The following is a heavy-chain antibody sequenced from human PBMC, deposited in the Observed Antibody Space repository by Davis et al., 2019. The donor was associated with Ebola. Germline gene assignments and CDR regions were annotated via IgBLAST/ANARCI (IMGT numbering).Heavy chain of an antibody. Sequence: ASVKVSCKASGYTFKNSAISWVRQAPGQGLEWMGRISAYNGNTAYAQILQGRVTMTTDTSTGTAYMELRSLRSDDTAVYFCARTSIVGTTTTASDIWGQGTMVTVSS. CDR2: ISAYNGNT. V-gene: IGHV1-18*01. D-gene: IGHD1-26*01. CDR1: GYTFKNSA. J-gene: IGHJ3*02. CDR3: ARTSIVGTTTTASDI.